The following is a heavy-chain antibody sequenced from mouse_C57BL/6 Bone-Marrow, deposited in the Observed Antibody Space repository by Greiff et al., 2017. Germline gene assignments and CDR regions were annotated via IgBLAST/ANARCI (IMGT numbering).Heavy chain of an antibody. CDR3: ARGIYYDCDFDY. CDR2: INPNNGGT. J-gene: IGHJ2*01. Sequence: VQLQQPGPELVKPGASVKISCKASGYTFTDYYMNWVKQSHGKSLEWIGDINPNNGGTSYNQKFKGKATLTVDTSSSTAYMELRSLTSEDSAVYYCARGIYYDCDFDYWGKGTTLTVSS. D-gene: IGHD2-4*01. V-gene: IGHV1-26*01. CDR1: GYTFTDYY.